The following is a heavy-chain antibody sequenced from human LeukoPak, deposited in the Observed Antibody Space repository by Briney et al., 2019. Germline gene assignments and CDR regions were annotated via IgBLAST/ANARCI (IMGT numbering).Heavy chain of an antibody. J-gene: IGHJ4*02. CDR2: IYYSGST. V-gene: IGHV4-59*12. CDR1: GGSISSYY. Sequence: PSETLSLTCTVSGGSISSYYWSWIRQPPGKGLEWIGYIYYSGSTNYNPSLKSRVTISVDTSKNQFSLKLSSVTAADTAVYYCASRVQYYYDSRIDYWGQGTLVTVSS. D-gene: IGHD3-22*01. CDR3: ASRVQYYYDSRIDY.